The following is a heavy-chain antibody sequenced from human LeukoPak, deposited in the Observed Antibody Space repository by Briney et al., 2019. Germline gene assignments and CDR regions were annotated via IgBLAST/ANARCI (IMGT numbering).Heavy chain of an antibody. CDR1: GFTFSTFA. J-gene: IGHJ4*02. V-gene: IGHV3-7*01. D-gene: IGHD4/OR15-4a*01. Sequence: GGSLRLSCAASGFTFSTFAMIWVRQPPGKGLEWVANINLDGSQKYYVDSLKGRFTISRDNAKNSLYLQMNSLRAEDTAVYYCARDVDYANPRHDYWGQGTLVTVSS. CDR2: INLDGSQK. CDR3: ARDVDYANPRHDY.